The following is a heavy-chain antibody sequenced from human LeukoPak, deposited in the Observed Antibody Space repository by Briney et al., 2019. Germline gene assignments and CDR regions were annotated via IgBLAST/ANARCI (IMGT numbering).Heavy chain of an antibody. CDR1: GYTLTSYY. CDR2: INPTVGDT. Sequence: RASVKVSCKASGYTLTSYYMHWVRQAPGQGLEWMGIINPTVGDTIYAQKFQGRVTMTRDMSTSTVYMELSGLRSDDTAVYYCTRYGFSSSWQGGWHAFDIWGQGTMVTVSS. CDR3: TRYGFSSSWQGGWHAFDI. D-gene: IGHD6-13*01. J-gene: IGHJ3*02. V-gene: IGHV1-46*01.